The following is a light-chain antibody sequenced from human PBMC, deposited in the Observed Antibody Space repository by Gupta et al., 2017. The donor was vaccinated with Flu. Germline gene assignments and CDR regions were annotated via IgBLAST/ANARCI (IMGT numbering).Light chain of an antibody. V-gene: IGLV1-51*01. CDR2: DSN. CDR3: GTWDISLSAKV. J-gene: IGLJ1*01. CDR1: SSNIGCGY. Sequence: VLPHRPSASAAPGKKATISCSGSSSNIGCGYVSCYQHLPGTPPKLLIYDSNKRPSGIPDRFSGSKSGTSATLGITGLQTGDEADYYCGTWDISLSAKVFGAGTKVTVL.